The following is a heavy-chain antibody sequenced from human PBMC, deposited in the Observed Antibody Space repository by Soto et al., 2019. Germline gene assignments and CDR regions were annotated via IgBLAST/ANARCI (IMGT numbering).Heavy chain of an antibody. D-gene: IGHD2-21*01. CDR1: GFTFSSYG. V-gene: IGHV3-30*03. CDR3: ATELGENPASPFDS. CDR2: ISYDGRNK. J-gene: IGHJ4*02. Sequence: GSLRLSCAASGFTFSSYGMHWVRQPPGKGLEWVALISYDGRNKYYADSVKGRFTISRDSSRNTLYLQMNSLRGDDTAVYYCATELGENPASPFDSWGQGTLVTVSS.